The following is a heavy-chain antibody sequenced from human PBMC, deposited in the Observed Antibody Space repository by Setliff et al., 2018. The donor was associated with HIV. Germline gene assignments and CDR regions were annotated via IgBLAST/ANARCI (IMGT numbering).Heavy chain of an antibody. J-gene: IGHJ2*01. Sequence: PETLSLTCTVSGGSITNYYWSWIRQLPGKGLEWIGFIYYSGSTNYNPSLKSRVTISVDTSKHQFSLKLSSVTAADAAVYYCARHARSITMTTDWYFDLWGRGTLVTVSS. V-gene: IGHV4-59*08. CDR3: ARHARSITMTTDWYFDL. CDR2: IYYSGST. CDR1: GGSITNYY. D-gene: IGHD3-22*01.